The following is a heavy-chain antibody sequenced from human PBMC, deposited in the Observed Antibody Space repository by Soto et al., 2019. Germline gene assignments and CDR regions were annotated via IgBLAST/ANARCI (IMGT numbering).Heavy chain of an antibody. V-gene: IGHV4-31*03. CDR1: GGSISSGGYY. CDR2: IYYSGST. CDR3: ARGYCSGGSCYVDY. D-gene: IGHD2-15*01. Sequence: ASETLSLTCTVSGGSISSGGYYWSWIRQHPGKGLEWIGYIYYSGSTYYNPSLKSRVTISVDTSKNQFTLKLSSVTAADTAVYYCARGYCSGGSCYVDYWGQGTLVTVSS. J-gene: IGHJ4*02.